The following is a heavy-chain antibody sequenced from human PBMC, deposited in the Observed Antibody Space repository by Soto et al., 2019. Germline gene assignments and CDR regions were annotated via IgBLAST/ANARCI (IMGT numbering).Heavy chain of an antibody. J-gene: IGHJ6*02. Sequence: GGRWIRNAPGKGLEWVEVIWYDGSNKYYADSVKGRFTISRDNSKNTLYLQMNSLRAEDTAVYYCARDISSSSGMDVWGQ. V-gene: IGHV3-33*01. CDR3: ARDISSSSGMDV. CDR1: G. CDR2: IWYDGSNK. D-gene: IGHD6-6*01.